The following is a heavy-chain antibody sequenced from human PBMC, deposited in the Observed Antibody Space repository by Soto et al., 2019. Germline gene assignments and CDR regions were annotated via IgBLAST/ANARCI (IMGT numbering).Heavy chain of an antibody. D-gene: IGHD3-3*01. CDR1: GFTFSSYS. CDR2: MDATSVYI. Sequence: GGSLRLSCAASGFTFSSYSMHWLRQAPGKGLEWVSSMDATSVYIYYAASVQGRFTVSRANAQNSFYLQMNNLRVEDTAVYYCAKWGPYDFSMGYWGQGTLVTVSS. CDR3: AKWGPYDFSMGY. J-gene: IGHJ4*02. V-gene: IGHV3-21*01.